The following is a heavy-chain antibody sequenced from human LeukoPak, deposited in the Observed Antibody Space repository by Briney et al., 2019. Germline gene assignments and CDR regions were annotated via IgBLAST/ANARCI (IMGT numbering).Heavy chain of an antibody. CDR3: AKSPVAYCSGGSCSDFDY. CDR2: ISYDGSNK. CDR1: GFPFSTYG. J-gene: IGHJ4*02. Sequence: GGSLRLSCAASGFPFSTYGMHWVRQAPGKGLEWVTVISYDGSNKYYADSVKGRFTISRDNSKNTLYLQVNGLRAEDTAVYYCAKSPVAYCSGGSCSDFDYWGQGTLVTVSS. V-gene: IGHV3-30*18. D-gene: IGHD2-15*01.